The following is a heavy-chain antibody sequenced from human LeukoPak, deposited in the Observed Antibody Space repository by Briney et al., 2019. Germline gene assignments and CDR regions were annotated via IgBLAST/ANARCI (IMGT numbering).Heavy chain of an antibody. CDR2: INHSGST. Sequence: GSLRLSCAASGFTFSSYSMNWIRQPPGKGLEWIGEINHSGSTNYNPSLKSRVTISVDTSKNQFSLKLSSVTAADTAVYYCARGGIPMVRDRGCYFDYWGQGTLVTVSS. V-gene: IGHV4-34*01. J-gene: IGHJ4*02. D-gene: IGHD3-10*01. CDR3: ARGGIPMVRDRGCYFDY. CDR1: GFTFSSYS.